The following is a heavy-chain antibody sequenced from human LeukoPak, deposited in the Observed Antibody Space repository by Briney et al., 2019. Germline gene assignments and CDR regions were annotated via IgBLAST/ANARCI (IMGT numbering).Heavy chain of an antibody. CDR1: GGTFSSYA. CDR3: ARGAASSDFWSGYYYYYMDV. CDR2: IIPIFGTA. D-gene: IGHD3-3*01. V-gene: IGHV1-69*05. Sequence: ASVKVSCKAYGGTFSSYAISWVRQAPGQGLEWMGGIIPIFGTANYAQKFQGRVTITTDESTSTAYMELSSLRSEDTAVYYCARGAASSDFWSGYYYYYMDVWGKGTTVTVSS. J-gene: IGHJ6*03.